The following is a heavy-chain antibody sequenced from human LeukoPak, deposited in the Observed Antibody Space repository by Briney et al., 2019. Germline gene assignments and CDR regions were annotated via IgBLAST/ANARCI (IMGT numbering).Heavy chain of an antibody. CDR1: GFTFSSYG. CDR3: ARDGLAVAPGPLVDY. J-gene: IGHJ4*02. Sequence: PGRSLRLSCAASGFTFSSYGMHWVRQAPGKGLEWVAVIWYDGSNKYYADSVKGRFTISRDNSKNTLYLQMNSLRAEDTAVYYCARDGLAVAPGPLVDYWGQGTLVTVSS. V-gene: IGHV3-33*01. D-gene: IGHD6-19*01. CDR2: IWYDGSNK.